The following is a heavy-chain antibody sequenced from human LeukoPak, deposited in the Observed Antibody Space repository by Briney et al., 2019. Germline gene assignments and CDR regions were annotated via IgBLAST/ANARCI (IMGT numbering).Heavy chain of an antibody. Sequence: PSETLSLTSDVHGGSFRGYYWSWFRQPPGKGLESISAINHSGSTNYNPSLKSRVTISVDASKNQFSLRLSSVTTAATQGYYCARGRGLYDYVWGRFHYWGQGTLVTVSS. CDR3: ARGRGLYDYVWGRFHY. V-gene: IGHV4-34*01. CDR1: GGSFRGYY. CDR2: INHSGST. D-gene: IGHD3-16*01. J-gene: IGHJ4*02.